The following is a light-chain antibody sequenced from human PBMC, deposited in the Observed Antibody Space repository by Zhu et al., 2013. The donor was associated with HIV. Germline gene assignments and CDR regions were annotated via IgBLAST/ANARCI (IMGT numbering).Light chain of an antibody. CDR3: QSYDSTLSGSGV. CDR1: SSNIGAGYD. Sequence: QSVLTQPPSVSGAPGQRVTISCTGSSSNIGAGYDVQWYQQLPGTAPKLLIYGNSNRPSGVPDRFSGSKSGTSASLAITGLQAEDEADYYCQSYDSTLSGSGVFGGGTKLTVL. V-gene: IGLV1-40*01. J-gene: IGLJ2*01. CDR2: GNS.